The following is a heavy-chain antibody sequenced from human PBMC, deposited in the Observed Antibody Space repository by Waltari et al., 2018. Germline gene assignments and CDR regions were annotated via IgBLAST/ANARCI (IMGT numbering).Heavy chain of an antibody. CDR3: VRQNKRKGQDYFDY. Sequence: QLQLQESGPGLVKPSETLSLTCTVSGGSISSSSYYWGWIRQPPGKGLEWIGSIYYSGSTYYNPSLKSRGTISVDTSKNQFSLKLSSVTAADTAVYYCVRQNKRKGQDYFDYWGQGTLVTVSS. CDR1: GGSISSSSYY. J-gene: IGHJ4*02. V-gene: IGHV4-39*01. CDR2: IYYSGST.